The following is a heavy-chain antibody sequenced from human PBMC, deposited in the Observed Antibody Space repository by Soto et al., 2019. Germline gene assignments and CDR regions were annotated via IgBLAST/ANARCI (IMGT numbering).Heavy chain of an antibody. CDR3: AITGYNWNDVGYYYYMDV. D-gene: IGHD1-1*01. V-gene: IGHV3-9*01. CDR1: GFTFDDYA. CDR2: ISWNSGSI. J-gene: IGHJ6*03. Sequence: GGSLRLSCAASGFTFDDYAMHWVRQAPGKGLEWVSGISWNSGSIGYADSVKGRFTISRDNAKNSLYLQMNSLRAEDTALYYCAITGYNWNDVGYYYYMDVWGKGTTVTVSS.